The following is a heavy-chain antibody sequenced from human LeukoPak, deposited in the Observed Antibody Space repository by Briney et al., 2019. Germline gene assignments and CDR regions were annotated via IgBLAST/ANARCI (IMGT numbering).Heavy chain of an antibody. Sequence: GGSLRLSCAASGFGFSNYAMSWVRQAPGEGLDWVSTISDSGRDTYYADSVKGRFTISRDNSKNTLYLQMTSLRVEDTATYYCAKVPYSDYGSGRPPFMDVWGQGTTVAVSS. CDR2: ISDSGRDT. CDR3: AKVPYSDYGSGRPPFMDV. V-gene: IGHV3-23*01. D-gene: IGHD3-10*01. CDR1: GFGFSNYA. J-gene: IGHJ6*02.